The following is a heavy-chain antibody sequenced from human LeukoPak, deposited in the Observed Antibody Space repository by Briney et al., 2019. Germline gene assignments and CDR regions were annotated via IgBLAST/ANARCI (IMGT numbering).Heavy chain of an antibody. CDR1: GFTFSTQW. D-gene: IGHD1-26*01. CDR3: VTTTRPRAFDY. Sequence: GGSLRLSCTASGFTFSTQWMSWVRQAPGKVLEWVANIRQDGSERQDVDAMSGRFTSSRDNDKISLYLQMNSLRAEDTAMYYCVTTTRPRAFDYWGQGTLVTVSS. J-gene: IGHJ4*02. V-gene: IGHV3-7*01. CDR2: IRQDGSER.